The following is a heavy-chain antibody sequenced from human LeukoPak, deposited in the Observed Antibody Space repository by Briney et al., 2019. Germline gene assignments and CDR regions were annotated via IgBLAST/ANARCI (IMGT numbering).Heavy chain of an antibody. CDR3: ARAGDPSYGGNSGLDY. D-gene: IGHD4-23*01. CDR2: ISYDGSNK. CDR1: GFTFSSYA. Sequence: PGRSLRLSCAASGFTFSSYAMHWVRQAPGKGLEWVAVISYDGSNKYYADSVKGRFTISRDNAKNSLYLQMNSLRAEDTAVYYCARAGDPSYGGNSGLDYWGQGTLVTVSS. J-gene: IGHJ4*02. V-gene: IGHV3-30*04.